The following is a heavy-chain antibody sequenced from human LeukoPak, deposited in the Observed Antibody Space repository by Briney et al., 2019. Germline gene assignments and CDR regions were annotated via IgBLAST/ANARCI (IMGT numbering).Heavy chain of an antibody. V-gene: IGHV4-61*02. Sequence: SETLSLTCTVSGGSISSGNYYWSWIRQPAGKGLEWIGRMYTSGSTNYNPSLKSRVTISVDTSKNQFSLKLSSVTAADTAVYYCARVGGVTMIVVLIGDGFDIWGQGAMVTVSS. J-gene: IGHJ3*02. CDR2: MYTSGST. D-gene: IGHD3-22*01. CDR1: GGSISSGNYY. CDR3: ARVGGVTMIVVLIGDGFDI.